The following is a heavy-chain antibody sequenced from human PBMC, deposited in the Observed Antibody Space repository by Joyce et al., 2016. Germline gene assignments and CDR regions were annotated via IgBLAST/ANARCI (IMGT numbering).Heavy chain of an antibody. V-gene: IGHV3-33*01. CDR3: TRETIEWLFEK. J-gene: IGHJ4*02. D-gene: IGHD5-12*01. Sequence: QVQLVESGGGVVPPGRSLRLSCVASGFSFRSYGMHWVRQAPGKGLEWMALIAYDGSNVYYADSVKGRFTISRDNSKNTLNLQMNSLRAEDTAVYYCTRETIEWLFEKWGQGTLVTVSS. CDR1: GFSFRSYG. CDR2: IAYDGSNV.